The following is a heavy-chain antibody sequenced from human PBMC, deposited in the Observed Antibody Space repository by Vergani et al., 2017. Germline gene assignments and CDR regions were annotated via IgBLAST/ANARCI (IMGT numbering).Heavy chain of an antibody. V-gene: IGHV1-69*01. CDR3: AKGLSGEAPNDYYYYYYMDV. Sequence: QVQLVQSGAEVKKPGSSMKVSCKASGGTFSSYAISWVRQAPGQGLEWMGGIIPIFGTANYAQKFQGRVTITADESTSTAYMELSSLRSEDTAGYYCAKGLSGEAPNDYYYYYYMDVWGKGTTVTVSS. CDR1: GGTFSSYA. D-gene: IGHD2-15*01. J-gene: IGHJ6*03. CDR2: IIPIFGTA.